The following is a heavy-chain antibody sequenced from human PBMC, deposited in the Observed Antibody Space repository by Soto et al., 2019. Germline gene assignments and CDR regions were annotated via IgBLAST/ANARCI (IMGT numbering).Heavy chain of an antibody. V-gene: IGHV1-69*05. Sequence: QVQLVQSGAEVKKPGSSVKVSCKASGGTFSSYAISWVRQAPGQGLEWMGGIIPIFGTANYAQKFQGRVTTTRDXXTSTAYMELSSLRSEDPAEYYCARATWIQLWCFDYWGQGTLVTVSS. J-gene: IGHJ4*01. D-gene: IGHD5-18*01. CDR1: GGTFSSYA. CDR3: ARATWIQLWCFDY. CDR2: IIPIFGTA.